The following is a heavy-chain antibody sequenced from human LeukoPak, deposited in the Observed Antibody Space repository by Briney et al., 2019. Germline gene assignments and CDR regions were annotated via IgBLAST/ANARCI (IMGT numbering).Heavy chain of an antibody. CDR3: ARGGNGSGWKSRRFDY. V-gene: IGHV4-34*01. Sequence: KPSETLSLTCAVYGGSFSGYYWSWIRQPPGKGLEWIGEINHSGSTNYNPSLKSRVTISVDTSKNQFSLKLSSVTAADTAVYYCARGGNGSGWKSRRFDYWGQGTLVTVSS. J-gene: IGHJ4*02. CDR1: GGSFSGYY. CDR2: INHSGST. D-gene: IGHD6-19*01.